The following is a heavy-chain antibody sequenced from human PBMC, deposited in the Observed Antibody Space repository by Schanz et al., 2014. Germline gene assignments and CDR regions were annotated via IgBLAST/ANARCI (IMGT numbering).Heavy chain of an antibody. CDR1: GFMFSDYC. CDR3: AKDGIMVQGVIWERYFDS. D-gene: IGHD3-10*01. V-gene: IGHV3-9*01. J-gene: IGHJ4*02. CDR2: ISWNSGSI. Sequence: EARLEESGGGLIQPGGSLRLSCAASGFMFSDYCFNWVRQAPGKGLEWVSSISWNSGSIDYADSVKGRFTISRDNAKNSLYLQMNSLRAEDTALYYCAKDGIMVQGVIWERYFDSWGQGTLVTVSS.